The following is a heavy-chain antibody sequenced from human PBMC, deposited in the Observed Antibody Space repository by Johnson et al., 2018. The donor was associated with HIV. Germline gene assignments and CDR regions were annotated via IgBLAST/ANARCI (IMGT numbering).Heavy chain of an antibody. CDR1: GFTFSSYA. D-gene: IGHD1-26*01. CDR2: INWNGGTT. Sequence: QVQLMESGGGVVQPGRSLRLSCAASGFTFSSYAMHWVRQAPGKGLEWVSGINWNGGTTGYADSVKGRFSISRDNSKNTLYLQMNSLRAEDTAVYYCARGGASGAFDIWGEGTMVTVSS. CDR3: ARGGASGAFDI. V-gene: IGHV3-NL1*01. J-gene: IGHJ3*02.